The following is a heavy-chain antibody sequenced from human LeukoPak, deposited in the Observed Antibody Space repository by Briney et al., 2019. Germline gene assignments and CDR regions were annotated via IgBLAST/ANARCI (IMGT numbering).Heavy chain of an antibody. CDR2: ISYDGSNK. CDR3: ARDIVVVVAVTGPDY. J-gene: IGHJ4*02. Sequence: PGRSLRLSCAAPGSTFSSYAMHWVRQAPGKGLEWVAVISYDGSNKYYADSVKSRFTISRDNSKNTLYLQMNSLRAEDTAVYYCARDIVVVVAVTGPDYWGQGTLVTVSS. V-gene: IGHV3-30-3*01. CDR1: GSTFSSYA. D-gene: IGHD2-15*01.